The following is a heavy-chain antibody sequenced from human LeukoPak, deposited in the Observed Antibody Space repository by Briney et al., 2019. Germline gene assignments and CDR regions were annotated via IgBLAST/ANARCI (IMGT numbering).Heavy chain of an antibody. Sequence: GGSLRLSCAVSGFTVSTEYMGWVRQAPGKGLEWVSLINSGDSTSYADSVKGRFTISRHNSKNTLYLQMNSLRAEDTAVYYCARALYYFDYWGQGALVTVSS. CDR1: GFTVSTEY. V-gene: IGHV3-53*04. CDR3: ARALYYFDY. CDR2: INSGDST. J-gene: IGHJ4*02.